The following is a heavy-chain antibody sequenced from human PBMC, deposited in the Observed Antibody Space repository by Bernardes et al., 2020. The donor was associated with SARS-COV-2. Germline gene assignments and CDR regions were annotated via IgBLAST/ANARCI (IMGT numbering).Heavy chain of an antibody. Sequence: ASMKVSCKASGYTFTGYYMHWVRQAPGQGLEWMGWINPNSGGTNYAQKFQGRVTMTRDTSISTANMELSRLRSDDTAVYYCARVGVAGTYYYYYAMDVWGQGTTVTVSS. CDR3: ARVGVAGTYYYYYAMDV. CDR1: GYTFTGYY. D-gene: IGHD6-19*01. J-gene: IGHJ6*02. CDR2: INPNSGGT. V-gene: IGHV1-2*02.